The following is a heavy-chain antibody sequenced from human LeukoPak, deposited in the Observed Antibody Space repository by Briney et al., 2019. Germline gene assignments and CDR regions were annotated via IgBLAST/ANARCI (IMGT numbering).Heavy chain of an antibody. CDR3: SRDERAIFEANSDRDY. D-gene: IGHD3-3*02. V-gene: IGHV1-18*01. CDR1: GYNFNSYG. J-gene: IGHJ4*02. Sequence: ASVKVSCKASGYNFNSYGLSWVRQAPGQGLEWIGWINCYNGKTHYEQSSQGRLTLTTDTSTSTAYMELRSLRSDDTAVYYCSRDERAIFEANSDRDYWGQGTLVTVSS. CDR2: INCYNGKT.